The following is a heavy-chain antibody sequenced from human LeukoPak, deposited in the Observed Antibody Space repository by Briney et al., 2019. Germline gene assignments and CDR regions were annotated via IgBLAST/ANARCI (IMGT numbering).Heavy chain of an antibody. CDR3: ARLLSGYSSGWYDLWFDP. J-gene: IGHJ5*02. CDR1: GGSISSSSYY. V-gene: IGHV4-39*01. CDR2: IYYSGST. D-gene: IGHD6-19*01. Sequence: PSETLSLTCTVSGGSISSSSYYWGWIRQPPGKGLEWIGSIYYSGSTYYNPSLKSRVTISVDTSKNQFSLKLSSVTAADTAVYYCARLLSGYSSGWYDLWFDPWGQGTLVTVSS.